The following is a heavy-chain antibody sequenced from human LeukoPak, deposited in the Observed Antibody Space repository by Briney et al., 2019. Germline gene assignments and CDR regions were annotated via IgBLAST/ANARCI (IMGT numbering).Heavy chain of an antibody. V-gene: IGHV1-69*13. CDR1: GGTFSSYA. CDR3: ARGPIVVVIPNYYYYMDV. D-gene: IGHD3-22*01. J-gene: IGHJ6*03. Sequence: SVKVSCKASGGTFSSYAISWVRQAPGQGLEWMGGIIPILGTANYAQKFQGRVTITADESTSTAYMELSSLRSEDTAVYYCARGPIVVVIPNYYYYMDVWGKGTTVTVSS. CDR2: IIPILGTA.